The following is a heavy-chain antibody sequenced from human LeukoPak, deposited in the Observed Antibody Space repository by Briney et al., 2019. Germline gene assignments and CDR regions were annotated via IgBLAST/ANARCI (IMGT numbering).Heavy chain of an antibody. CDR3: ARELAYCGGDCYYAIGY. V-gene: IGHV1-8*01. J-gene: IGHJ4*02. CDR2: MNPNSGNT. D-gene: IGHD2-21*02. CDR1: GYTFTSYD. Sequence: ASVQVSCKASGYTFTSYDINWVRQATGQGLEWMGWMNPNSGNTGYAQKFQGRVTMTRNTSISIAYMELSSLRSEDTAVYYCARELAYCGGDCYYAIGYWGQGTLVTVSS.